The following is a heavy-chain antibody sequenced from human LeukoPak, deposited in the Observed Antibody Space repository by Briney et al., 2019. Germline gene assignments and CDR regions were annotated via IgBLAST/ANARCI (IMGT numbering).Heavy chain of an antibody. Sequence: GGALRLSFAASGFTFSSYGMHWVRQAPGKGLEWVAVISYDGSNKYYADSVKGRFTISRDNSKNTLYLQMNSLRAEDTAVCYCAKDMGHGSARYLDYWGQGTLVTVSS. J-gene: IGHJ4*02. D-gene: IGHD3-10*01. CDR3: AKDMGHGSARYLDY. CDR2: ISYDGSNK. V-gene: IGHV3-30*18. CDR1: GFTFSSYG.